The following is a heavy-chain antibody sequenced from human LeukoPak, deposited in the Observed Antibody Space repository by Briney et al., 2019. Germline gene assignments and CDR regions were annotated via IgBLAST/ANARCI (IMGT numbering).Heavy chain of an antibody. D-gene: IGHD3-10*01. Sequence: GSLRLSCAASGFTFSSYWMSWVRQAPGKGLEWVANIKQDGSEKYYVDSVKGRFTISRDNAKNSLYLQMNSLRAEDTAVYYCARGLLWFGESGKVDYWGQGTLVTVSS. CDR3: ARGLLWFGESGKVDY. CDR2: IKQDGSEK. CDR1: GFTFSSYW. V-gene: IGHV3-7*01. J-gene: IGHJ4*02.